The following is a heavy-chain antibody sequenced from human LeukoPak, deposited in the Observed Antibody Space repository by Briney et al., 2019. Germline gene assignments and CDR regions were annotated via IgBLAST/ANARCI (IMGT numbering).Heavy chain of an antibody. CDR3: AREGLTMVRGVIITNYFDY. D-gene: IGHD3-10*01. J-gene: IGHJ4*02. Sequence: ASVKVSCKASGYAFTSYYMHWVRQAPGQGLERMGIINPSGGSTSYAQKFQGRVTMTRDTSTSTVYMELSSLRSEDTAVYYCAREGLTMVRGVIITNYFDYWGQGTLVTVSS. V-gene: IGHV1-46*01. CDR2: INPSGGST. CDR1: GYAFTSYY.